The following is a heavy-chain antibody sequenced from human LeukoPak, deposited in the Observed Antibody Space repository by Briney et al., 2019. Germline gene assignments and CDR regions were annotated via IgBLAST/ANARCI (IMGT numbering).Heavy chain of an antibody. CDR1: GGSISSYY. CDR2: IYTSGST. D-gene: IGHD6-13*01. Sequence: SETLSLTCTVSGGSISSYYWSWLRQPAGKGLEWLGRIYTSGSTNYNPSLKSRVTMSVDTSKNQFSLKLSSVTAADTAVYYCARDRHSSSWYFSPWGQGTLVTVSS. J-gene: IGHJ5*02. V-gene: IGHV4-4*07. CDR3: ARDRHSSSWYFSP.